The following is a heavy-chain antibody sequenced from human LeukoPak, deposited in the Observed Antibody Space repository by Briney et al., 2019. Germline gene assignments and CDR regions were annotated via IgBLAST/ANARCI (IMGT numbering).Heavy chain of an antibody. V-gene: IGHV6-1*01. J-gene: IGHJ4*02. CDR1: GDSVSSNSAA. D-gene: IGHD2-15*01. CDR3: ARGGWGRFDS. CDR2: TNYRSKWYD. Sequence: SQTLSLTCAISGDSVSSNSAAWNWIRQSPSRGLECLGRTNYRSKWYDDYAQSAKSRITINPDTSKNQFCLQLNSVTPEDTAVYYCARGGWGRFDSWGQGTLVTVSS.